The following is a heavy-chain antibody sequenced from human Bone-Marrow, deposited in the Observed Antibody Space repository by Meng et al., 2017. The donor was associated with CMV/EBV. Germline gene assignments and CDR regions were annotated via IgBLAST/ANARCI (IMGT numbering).Heavy chain of an antibody. CDR1: GDSISSGGYY. V-gene: IGHV4-31*03. CDR3: VSPNY. J-gene: IGHJ4*02. CDR2: IYDSGST. Sequence: TLSLTCTVSGDSISSGGYYWTWIRQHPGKGLEWIGNIYDSGSTYYNPSLQSRFTISLDTSKNQFSLKLSSVTAADTAVYYCVSPNYWGQGTLVTVSS.